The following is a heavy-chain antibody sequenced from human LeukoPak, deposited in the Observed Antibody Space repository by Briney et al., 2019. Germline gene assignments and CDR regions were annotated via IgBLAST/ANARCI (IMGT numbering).Heavy chain of an antibody. J-gene: IGHJ6*02. V-gene: IGHV3-30*18. CDR3: AKDLRPGYYYNGMDV. CDR2: ISYDGSNK. Sequence: PGRSLRLSCAASGFTFSSYGMHWVRQAPGKGLEWVAVISYDGSNKYYADSVKGRFTISRDNSKNTLYLQMNSLRAEDTAVYYCAKDLRPGYYYNGMDVWGQGTTVTVSS. CDR1: GFTFSSYG.